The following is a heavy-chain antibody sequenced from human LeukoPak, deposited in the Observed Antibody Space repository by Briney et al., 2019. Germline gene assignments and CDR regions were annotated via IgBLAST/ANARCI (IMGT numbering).Heavy chain of an antibody. D-gene: IGHD6-13*01. CDR2: IKQDGSEK. V-gene: IGHV3-7*01. CDR1: GFTFSSYW. CDR3: ARDRIAAAGTWGDNYFDY. Sequence: GGSLRLSCAASGFTFSSYWMSWVRQAPGKGLEWVANIKQDGSEKYYVDSVKGRFTISRDNAKNSLYLQMNSLRAEDTAVYYCARDRIAAAGTWGDNYFDYWGQGTLVTVSS. J-gene: IGHJ4*02.